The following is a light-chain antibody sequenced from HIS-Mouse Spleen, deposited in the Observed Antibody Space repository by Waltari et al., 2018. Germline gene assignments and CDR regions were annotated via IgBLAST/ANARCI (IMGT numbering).Light chain of an antibody. V-gene: IGKV1-5*03. J-gene: IGKJ2*01. CDR2: KAS. Sequence: DIQMTQSPSTLSASVAYRVTITCRASQSISSWLAWYQQKPGKAPKLLIYKASSLESGVPSRFSGSGSGTEFTLTISSLQPDDFATYYCQQYNSYSYTFGQGTKLEIK. CDR3: QQYNSYSYT. CDR1: QSISSW.